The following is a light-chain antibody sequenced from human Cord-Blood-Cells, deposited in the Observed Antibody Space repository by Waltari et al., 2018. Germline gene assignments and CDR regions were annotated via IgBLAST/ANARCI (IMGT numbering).Light chain of an antibody. CDR3: QQSYSTPPYT. J-gene: IGKJ2*01. Sequence: DIQMTQSPSSLSASLGARVTIPCRASQSISSYLNWYQQKPGKAPKLLIYAASSLQSGVPSRFSGSGSGTDFTLTISSLQPEDFATYYCQQSYSTPPYTFGQGTKLEIK. V-gene: IGKV1-39*01. CDR1: QSISSY. CDR2: AAS.